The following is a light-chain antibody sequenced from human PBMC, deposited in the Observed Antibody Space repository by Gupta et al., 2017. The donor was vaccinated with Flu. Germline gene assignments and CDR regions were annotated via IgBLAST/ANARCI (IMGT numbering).Light chain of an antibody. CDR3: QSYDSSLSGWV. CDR2: GNS. V-gene: IGLV1-40*01. Sequence: QSVLTQPPSVSGAPGQRVTISCTGSSSNIGAGYDVHWYQHLPGTAPNLLIYGNSNRPSGVPDRFSGSKSGTSASLAITRLQAEDEADYYCQSYDSSLSGWVFGGGTKLTVL. J-gene: IGLJ3*02. CDR1: SSNIGAGYD.